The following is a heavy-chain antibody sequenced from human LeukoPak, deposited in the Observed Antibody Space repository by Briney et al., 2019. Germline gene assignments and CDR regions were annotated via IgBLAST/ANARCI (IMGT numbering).Heavy chain of an antibody. D-gene: IGHD2-15*01. CDR2: IYSGGST. J-gene: IGHJ6*02. CDR1: GFTVSSNY. V-gene: IGHV3-66*02. CDR3: ARPRDINQDYYYGMDV. Sequence: GGSLRPSCAASGFTVSSNYMSWVRQAPGKGLEWVSVIYSGGSTYYADSVKGRFTISRDNSKNTLYLQMNSLRAEDTAVYYCARPRDINQDYYYGMDVWGQGTTVTVSS.